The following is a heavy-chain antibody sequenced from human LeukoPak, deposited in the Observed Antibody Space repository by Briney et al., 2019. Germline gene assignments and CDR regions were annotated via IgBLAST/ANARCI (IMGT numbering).Heavy chain of an antibody. CDR2: INHSGST. J-gene: IGHJ6*02. V-gene: IGHV4-34*01. Sequence: PSETLSLTCAVYGGSFSGYYWSWIRQPPGKGLEWIGEINHSGSTNYNPSLKSRVTISVDTSKNQFSLKLSSVTAADTAVYYCASRIRAQKWLGELFAERYYYGMDVWGQGTTVTVSS. D-gene: IGHD3-10*01. CDR1: GGSFSGYY. CDR3: ASRIRAQKWLGELFAERYYYGMDV.